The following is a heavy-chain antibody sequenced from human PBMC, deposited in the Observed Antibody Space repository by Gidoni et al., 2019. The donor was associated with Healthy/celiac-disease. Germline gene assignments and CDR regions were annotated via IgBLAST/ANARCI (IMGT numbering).Heavy chain of an antibody. D-gene: IGHD6-25*01. Sequence: QVQLQESGPGLVKPSETLSLTCTVSGYSISSGYYWGWIRQPPGKGLEWIGSIYHSGSTYYNPSLKSRVTISVDTSKNQFSLKLSSVTAADTAVYYCAREGPAPGYWGQGTLVTVSS. CDR3: AREGPAPGY. J-gene: IGHJ4*02. CDR2: IYHSGST. V-gene: IGHV4-38-2*02. CDR1: GYSISSGYY.